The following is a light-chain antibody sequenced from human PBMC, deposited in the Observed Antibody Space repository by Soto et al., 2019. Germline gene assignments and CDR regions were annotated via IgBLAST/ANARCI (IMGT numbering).Light chain of an antibody. CDR1: QGISSY. J-gene: IGKJ1*01. CDR2: AAS. V-gene: IGKV1-9*01. CDR3: QQYGSSPRT. Sequence: IQLTQSPSSLSASVGDRVTITFRASQGISSYLAWYQQKPGKAPKLLIYAASTLQSGVPSRFSGSGSGTDFTLTISSLQPEDFAVYYCQQYGSSPRTFGQGTKVDIK.